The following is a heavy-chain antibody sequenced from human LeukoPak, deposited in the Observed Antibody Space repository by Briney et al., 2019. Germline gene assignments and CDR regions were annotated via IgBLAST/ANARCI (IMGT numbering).Heavy chain of an antibody. Sequence: GGSLRLSCAASGFTFSGSAMHWVRQASGKGLEWVGRIRSKANGYATAYAASVRGRFTIFRDDSKNTAYLQMNSLKTEDTAVYYCTGHPSDSSAYFNWLDPWGQGTLVIVSS. CDR3: TGHPSDSSAYFNWLDP. J-gene: IGHJ5*02. CDR2: IRSKANGYAT. D-gene: IGHD3-22*01. V-gene: IGHV3-73*01. CDR1: GFTFSGSA.